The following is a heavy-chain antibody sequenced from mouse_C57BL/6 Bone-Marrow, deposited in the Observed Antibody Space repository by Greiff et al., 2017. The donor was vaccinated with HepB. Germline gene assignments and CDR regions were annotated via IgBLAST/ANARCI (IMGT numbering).Heavy chain of an antibody. Sequence: EVQLQQSGPELVKPGASVKISCKASGYTFTDYYMNWVKQSHGKSLEWIGDINPNNGGTSYNQKFKGKATLTVDKSSSTAYMELRSLTSEDSAVYYCARLPLLRERYYYAMDYWGQGTSVTVSS. CDR2: INPNNGGT. J-gene: IGHJ4*01. V-gene: IGHV1-26*01. CDR1: GYTFTDYY. CDR3: ARLPLLRERYYYAMDY. D-gene: IGHD1-1*01.